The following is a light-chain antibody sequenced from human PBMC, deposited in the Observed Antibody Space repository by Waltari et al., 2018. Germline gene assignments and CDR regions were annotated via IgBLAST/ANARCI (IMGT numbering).Light chain of an antibody. CDR1: NLGSYS. J-gene: IGLJ1*01. V-gene: IGLV3-21*04. Sequence: SYVLTQPPSVSVAPGETARTTCGGDNLGSYSVHWYLLKPAQAPVLVIRYVSDRPSGIPERFSGSNSANTATLTISRVEAGDEANYYCQVWHAAIDPGVFGTGTEVTV. CDR2: YVS. CDR3: QVWHAAIDPGV.